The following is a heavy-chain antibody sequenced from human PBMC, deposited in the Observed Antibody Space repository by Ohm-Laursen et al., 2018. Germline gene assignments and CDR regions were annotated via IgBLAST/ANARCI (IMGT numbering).Heavy chain of an antibody. V-gene: IGHV3-23*01. CDR2: ISGSGGNT. J-gene: IGHJ4*02. CDR3: AKGPGYSLDY. D-gene: IGHD5-18*01. Sequence: SLRLSCTASGFTFSSYGMNWVRQAPGKGLEWVSTISGSGGNTYYADSVKGRFTISRDNSKNTLYLQMNSLRAEDTAVHYCAKGPGYSLDYWDQGTLVTVSS. CDR1: GFTFSSYG.